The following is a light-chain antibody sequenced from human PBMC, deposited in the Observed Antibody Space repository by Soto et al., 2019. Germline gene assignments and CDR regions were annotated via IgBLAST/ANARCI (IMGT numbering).Light chain of an antibody. CDR3: QQYHSFPWT. Sequence: IVVTQSPDSLAVSLCERATINCRSSQSVLSSSTRKNYLAWYQQRVGQPPKLLIYWASSRQSGVPDRFSGRGSGTDFTLTISGLQAEDVAVYFCQQYHSFPWTFGQGTKVDIK. CDR2: WAS. V-gene: IGKV4-1*01. J-gene: IGKJ1*01. CDR1: QSVLSSSTRKNY.